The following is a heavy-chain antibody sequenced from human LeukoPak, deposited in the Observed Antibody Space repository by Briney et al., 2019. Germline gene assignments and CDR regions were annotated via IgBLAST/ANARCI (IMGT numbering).Heavy chain of an antibody. D-gene: IGHD2-21*01. Sequence: ASVKVSCKASGYTFTSYDINWVRQATGQGLEWMGWMNPNSGDTGYAQKFQGRVTMTRSTSISTAYMELSSPRFEDTAVYYCTRSVRNGHIDCWGQGTLVTVSS. CDR2: MNPNSGDT. CDR3: TRSVRNGHIDC. J-gene: IGHJ4*02. CDR1: GYTFTSYD. V-gene: IGHV1-8*01.